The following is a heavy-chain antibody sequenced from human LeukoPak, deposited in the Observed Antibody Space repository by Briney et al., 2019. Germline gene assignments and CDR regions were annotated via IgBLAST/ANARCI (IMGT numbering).Heavy chain of an antibody. J-gene: IGHJ5*02. D-gene: IGHD3-10*01. Sequence: GGSLRLSCATSGFTFSSYAIHWVRQAPGKGLEWVAVISYDGNNEYYADSVKGRFTISRDNSKNTLYLQMDSLRAEDTAVYYCAGDPPRSGWFDPWGQGTLVTVSS. CDR1: GFTFSSYA. CDR2: ISYDGNNE. V-gene: IGHV3-30*04. CDR3: AGDPPRSGWFDP.